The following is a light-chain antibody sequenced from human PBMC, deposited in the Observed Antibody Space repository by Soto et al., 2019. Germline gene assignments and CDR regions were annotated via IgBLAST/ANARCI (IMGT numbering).Light chain of an antibody. CDR1: SSNIGSNY. CDR2: RNN. V-gene: IGLV1-47*01. CDR3: AAWDDSLRVGV. J-gene: IGLJ3*02. Sequence: QSVLTQPPSASGTPGQRVTISCSGSSSNIGSNYVYWYQQLPGTAPKLLIYRNNQRPSGVPDRFSGSKSGTSASLAISGLRSEDEADYYCAAWDDSLRVGVFGGGTKL.